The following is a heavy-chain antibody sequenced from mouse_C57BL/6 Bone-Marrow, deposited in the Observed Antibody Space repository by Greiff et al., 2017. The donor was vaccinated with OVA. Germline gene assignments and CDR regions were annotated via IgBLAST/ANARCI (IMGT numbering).Heavy chain of an antibody. J-gene: IGHJ3*01. V-gene: IGHV5-4*01. CDR3: ARESYYYGSRGSWFAY. CDR1: GFTFSSYA. CDR2: ISDGGSYT. Sequence: EVMLVESGGGLVKPGGSLKLSCAASGFTFSSYAMSWVRQTPEKRLEWVATISDGGSYTYYPDNVKGRFTISRDNAKNNLYLQMSHLKSEDTAMYYCARESYYYGSRGSWFAYWGQGTLVTVSA. D-gene: IGHD1-1*01.